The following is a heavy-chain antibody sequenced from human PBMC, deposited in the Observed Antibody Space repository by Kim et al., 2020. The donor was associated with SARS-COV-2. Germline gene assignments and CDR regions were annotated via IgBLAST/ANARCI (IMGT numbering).Heavy chain of an antibody. V-gene: IGHV3-7*03. CDR1: GFTFSSYW. CDR2: IKQDGSEK. Sequence: GGSLRLSCAASGFTFSSYWMSWVRQAPGKGLEWVANIKQDGSEKYYVDSVKGRFTISRDNAKNSLYLQMNSLRAEDTAVYYCASLTGTTGWDWFDPWGQGTLVTVSS. CDR3: ASLTGTTGWDWFDP. J-gene: IGHJ5*02. D-gene: IGHD1-7*01.